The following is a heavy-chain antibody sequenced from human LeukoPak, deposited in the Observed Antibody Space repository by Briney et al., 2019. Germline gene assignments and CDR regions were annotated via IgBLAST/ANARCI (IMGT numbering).Heavy chain of an antibody. Sequence: PSETLSLTCAVYGGSPSGYYWSRIRQSPREGLEWIGEINHSGDTNYNPSLTSRVTISLDTSKNQFSLKLSSVTAADTAVYYCARAPPNEQLPLDYWGQGTLVTVSS. CDR3: ARAPPNEQLPLDY. CDR1: GGSPSGYY. D-gene: IGHD6-6*01. J-gene: IGHJ4*02. CDR2: INHSGDT. V-gene: IGHV4-34*01.